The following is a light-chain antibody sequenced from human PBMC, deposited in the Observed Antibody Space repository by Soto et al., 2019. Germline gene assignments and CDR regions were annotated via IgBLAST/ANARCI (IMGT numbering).Light chain of an antibody. J-gene: IGKJ4*01. V-gene: IGKV1-9*01. CDR2: AAS. CDR1: QGVSSY. CDR3: QQRKSYPLT. Sequence: DIQLTQSPSFLSASVGDRVTITCRASQGVSSYLAWFQQKPGKAPKLLIYAASTLQSGVPSRFSGSGSGTEFTLTISSLQPEDFATYSCQQRKSYPLTFGGGTKVEIK.